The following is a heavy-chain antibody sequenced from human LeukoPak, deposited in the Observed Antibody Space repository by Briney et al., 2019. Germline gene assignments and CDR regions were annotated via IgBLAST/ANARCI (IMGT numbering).Heavy chain of an antibody. CDR1: GFTFEDYG. J-gene: IGHJ5*02. CDR3: AKCVYSNIYYWFDP. CDR2: ITGNGVIT. Sequence: GGSVRLSCAASGFTFEDYGMHWVRQAPGKGLEWVSLITGNGVITYYADAVKGRFTISRDNSKNSLYLQMNSLRTEDTALYYCAKCVYSNIYYWFDPWGQGTLVSVSS. D-gene: IGHD6-13*01. V-gene: IGHV3-43*02.